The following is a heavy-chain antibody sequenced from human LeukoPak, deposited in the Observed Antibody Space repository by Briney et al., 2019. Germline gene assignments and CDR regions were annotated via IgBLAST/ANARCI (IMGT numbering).Heavy chain of an antibody. Sequence: ASVKVSCKASGYTFTSYGISWVRQAPGQGLEWMGWISAYNGNTNYAQKLQGRVTMTTDTSTSTAYMKLRSLRSDDTAVYYCARNRPTIVVVPASWYFDLWGRGTLVTVSS. CDR2: ISAYNGNT. CDR3: ARNRPTIVVVPASWYFDL. CDR1: GYTFTSYG. D-gene: IGHD2-2*01. V-gene: IGHV1-18*01. J-gene: IGHJ2*01.